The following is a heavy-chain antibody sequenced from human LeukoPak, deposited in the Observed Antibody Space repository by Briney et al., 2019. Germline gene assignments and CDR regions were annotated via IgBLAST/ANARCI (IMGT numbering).Heavy chain of an antibody. CDR2: ITANGDST. V-gene: IGHV3-43*02. J-gene: IGHJ4*02. D-gene: IGHD2-21*02. CDR1: GXSFAYYA. Sequence: GGSLRLSCAASGXSFAYYAMHWVRQAPGKGLEWVSLITANGDSTYYADSVKGRFTISRDNSKNSLSLQMNSLRTEDTALYYCAKDIEAGTAGFSFDYWGQGALVIVSS. CDR3: AKDIEAGTAGFSFDY.